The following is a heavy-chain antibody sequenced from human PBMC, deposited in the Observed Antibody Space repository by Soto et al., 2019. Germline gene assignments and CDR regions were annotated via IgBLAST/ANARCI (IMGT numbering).Heavy chain of an antibody. CDR3: ARLGTEPDYYYYMDV. J-gene: IGHJ6*03. V-gene: IGHV4-59*08. Sequence: QVQLQESGPGLVKPSETLSLTCTVSGGSISSYYWSWIRQPPGKGLEWIGYIYYSGSTNYNPSLKSRVTISVDTSKNQFSLKLSSVTAADTAVYYCARLGTEPDYYYYMDVWGKGTTVTVSS. D-gene: IGHD1-1*01. CDR1: GGSISSYY. CDR2: IYYSGST.